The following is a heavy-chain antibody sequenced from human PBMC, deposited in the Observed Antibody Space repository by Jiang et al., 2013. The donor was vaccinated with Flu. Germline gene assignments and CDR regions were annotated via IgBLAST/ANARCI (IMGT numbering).Heavy chain of an antibody. V-gene: IGHV4-59*08. CDR3: ARHPVGVSGLDY. CDR2: ISYSGTT. J-gene: IGHJ4*02. Sequence: SGPGLVKPSETLSLTCSVSGDSIRTYSWSWIRQPPGKGLEWIGYISYSGTTDYDPSLKSRVTISADTSKTQIFLKLNSVTAADTAVYYCARHPVGVSGLDYWGQGTRVIVSS. CDR1: GDSIRTYS. D-gene: IGHD6-19*01.